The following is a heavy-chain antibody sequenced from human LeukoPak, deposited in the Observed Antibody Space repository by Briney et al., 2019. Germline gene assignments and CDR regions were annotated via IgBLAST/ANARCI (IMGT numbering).Heavy chain of an antibody. J-gene: IGHJ4*02. V-gene: IGHV3-48*03. CDR2: IDGSGNSI. CDR1: GFTFNIYE. CDR3: ARECLTCGGDSYDY. D-gene: IGHD2-21*01. Sequence: GGSLRLSCAASGFTFNIYEFNWVRQAPGKGLEWLSYIDGSGNSIHYADSVKGRFTISRDNAKSSLYLQMNSLRAEDTSVYYCARECLTCGGDSYDYWGQGALVTVSS.